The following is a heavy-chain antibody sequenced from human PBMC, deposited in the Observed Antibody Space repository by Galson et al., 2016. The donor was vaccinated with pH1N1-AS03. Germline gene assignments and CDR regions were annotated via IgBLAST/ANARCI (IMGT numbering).Heavy chain of an antibody. D-gene: IGHD3-10*01. CDR1: GYSFTAYW. CDR3: ATSNAYSAGRFEEPFHH. V-gene: IGHV5-51*01. Sequence: QSGAEVKKPGESLKISCKASGYSFTAYWIAWVRQMPGKGLEWMGIIYPGDSDTRYSPSFQGQVTISVDKSINTAYLQWSSLKASDTAIYYCATSNAYSAGRFEEPFHHWGQGTLVTVSS. CDR2: IYPGDSDT. J-gene: IGHJ1*01.